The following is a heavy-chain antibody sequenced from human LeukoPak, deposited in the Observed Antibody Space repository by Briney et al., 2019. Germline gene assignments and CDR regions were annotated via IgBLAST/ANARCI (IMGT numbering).Heavy chain of an antibody. Sequence: GGSLRLSCAASGFTFSSYGMHWVRQAPGKGLEWVAVIWYDGSNKYYADSVKGRFTISRDNSKNTLYLQMNSLRAEDTAVYYCARAKHSYGLYYFDYWGQGTLVTVSS. V-gene: IGHV3-33*01. CDR3: ARAKHSYGLYYFDY. D-gene: IGHD5-18*01. J-gene: IGHJ4*02. CDR2: IWYDGSNK. CDR1: GFTFSSYG.